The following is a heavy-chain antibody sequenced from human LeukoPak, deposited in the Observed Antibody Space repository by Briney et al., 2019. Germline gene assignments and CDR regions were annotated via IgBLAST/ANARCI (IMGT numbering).Heavy chain of an antibody. V-gene: IGHV3-30*18. CDR1: RFTFSSFG. Sequence: GRSLRLSCAASRFTFSSFGMHWVRQAPGQGLEWVAVISYDGRNKYYADSVKGRFTISRDNSKNTLYLQMNSLRAEDTAVYYCAKQGGGSGWYLSYWGQGTLVTVSS. J-gene: IGHJ4*02. CDR2: ISYDGRNK. CDR3: AKQGGGSGWYLSY. D-gene: IGHD6-19*01.